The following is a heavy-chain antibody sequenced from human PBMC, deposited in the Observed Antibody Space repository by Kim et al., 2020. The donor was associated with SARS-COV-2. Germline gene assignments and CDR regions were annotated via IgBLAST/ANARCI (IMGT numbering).Heavy chain of an antibody. D-gene: IGHD6-13*01. Sequence: SETLSLTCTASGGSISSYYWSWIRQPPGKGLEWVGYIYYSGSTNYNPSLKSRVTISLDTSKNQFYPMLTSVTAADTAVCYCARLGCSWYFPDYWGQGTLVTVSS. V-gene: IGHV4-59*08. CDR3: ARLGCSWYFPDY. J-gene: IGHJ4*02. CDR1: GGSISSYY. CDR2: IYYSGST.